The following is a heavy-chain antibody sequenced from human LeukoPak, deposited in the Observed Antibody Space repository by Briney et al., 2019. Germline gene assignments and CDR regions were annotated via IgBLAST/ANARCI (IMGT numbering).Heavy chain of an antibody. V-gene: IGHV3-11*03. J-gene: IGHJ3*02. CDR3: ATTRQNAFDI. CDR1: GFTFSDYY. Sequence: GGSLGLSCAASGFTFSDYYMSWIRQAPGKGLEWVSYMSPGSGYTNYADSVKGRFTISRDNAKNSLYLQMNSLSAEDTAVYYCATTRQNAFDIWGQGTIVTVSS. CDR2: MSPGSGYT. D-gene: IGHD1-1*01.